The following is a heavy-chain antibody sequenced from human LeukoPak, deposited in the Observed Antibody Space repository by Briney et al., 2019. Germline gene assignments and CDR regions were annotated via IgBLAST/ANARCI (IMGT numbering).Heavy chain of an antibody. CDR2: ISGSAGST. CDR3: ARVPGDY. CDR1: GFTFSTYA. J-gene: IGHJ4*02. Sequence: GGSLRLSCAASGFTFSTYAMSWVRQAPGKGLEWVSSISGSAGSTSYADSVKGRFTISRDNSKNTLYLQVNSLRAEDTAVYYCARVPGDYWGQGTLVTVSS. V-gene: IGHV3-23*01.